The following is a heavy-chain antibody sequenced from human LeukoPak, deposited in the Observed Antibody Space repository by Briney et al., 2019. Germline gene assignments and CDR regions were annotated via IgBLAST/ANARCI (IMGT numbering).Heavy chain of an antibody. Sequence: GGSLRLSCTSSGFTFGDYAMSWFRQAPGKGLEWVAFIRGKAYGGTTEYAASVKGRFIISRDDSKSIAYLQMNSLKTEDTTVYYCTKYSGRIDYWGQGTLVTVSS. CDR3: TKYSGRIDY. CDR1: GFTFGDYA. D-gene: IGHD5-18*01. V-gene: IGHV3-49*03. CDR2: IRGKAYGGTT. J-gene: IGHJ4*02.